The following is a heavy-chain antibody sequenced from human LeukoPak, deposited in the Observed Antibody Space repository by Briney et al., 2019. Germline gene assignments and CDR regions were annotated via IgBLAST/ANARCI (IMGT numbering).Heavy chain of an antibody. J-gene: IGHJ6*02. CDR3: AREHSYGEWGYYFGFDV. CDR2: ISKDGNNK. D-gene: IGHD3-22*01. CDR1: GFTFSSYG. V-gene: IGHV3-30*03. Sequence: GGSLRLSCAASGFTFSSYGMHWVRQAPGKGLEGVAVISKDGNNKYFSDSVKGRFSISRDNSKNTLYLHLNSLKSDDTAVYYCAREHSYGEWGYYFGFDVWGQGTAVTVSS.